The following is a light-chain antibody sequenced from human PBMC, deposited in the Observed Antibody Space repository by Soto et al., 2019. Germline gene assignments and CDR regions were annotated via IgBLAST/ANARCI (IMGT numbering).Light chain of an antibody. J-gene: IGLJ2*01. CDR2: EVT. CDR1: SSDVGGYKY. CDR3: SSYASGSTYVV. V-gene: IGLV2-14*01. Sequence: QSALTQPASVSGSPGQSITISCTGTSSDVGGYKYVSWYQQYPGKAPKLMIYEVTNRPSGVSNRLSGSKSGNTASLTISGLQAEDEADYYCSSYASGSTYVVFGGGTKLTVL.